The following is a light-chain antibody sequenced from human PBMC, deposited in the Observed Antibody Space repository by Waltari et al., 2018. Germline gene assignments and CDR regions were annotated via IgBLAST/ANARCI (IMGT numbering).Light chain of an antibody. Sequence: SYVLTQPPSVSVAPGKTARVTCGGEIGSNSVPWYQQKAGQAPVLVIYYDRDRASGIPERFSGSKTGNTATLTISRVEPGDEADYYCQVWEKNTDHYVFGTGTKVSVL. CDR3: QVWEKNTDHYV. CDR2: YDR. CDR1: IGSNS. J-gene: IGLJ1*01. V-gene: IGLV3-21*01.